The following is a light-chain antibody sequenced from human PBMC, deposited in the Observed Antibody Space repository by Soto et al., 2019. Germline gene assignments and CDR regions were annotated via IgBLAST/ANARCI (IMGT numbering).Light chain of an antibody. Sequence: DIVMTQSPDSLAVSLGERATINCKSSQSVLYSSNNKNYLAWYQQRPGQPPKLLIYWASARESGVPDRFSGSGYGKDFTLTISSLQAEDVEVYYCQQYYSIPLEFGQGTKVEIK. V-gene: IGKV4-1*01. CDR1: QSVLYSSNNKNY. J-gene: IGKJ1*01. CDR3: QQYYSIPLE. CDR2: WAS.